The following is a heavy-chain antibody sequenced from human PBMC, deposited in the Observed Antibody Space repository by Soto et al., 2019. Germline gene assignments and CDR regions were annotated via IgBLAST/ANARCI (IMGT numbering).Heavy chain of an antibody. Sequence: PGGSLRLSCTASGFTFRNYIMNWVRQAPGKGLEWISTITADGGGAFYADSVKGRFTISRDNSKNTLYLQIHNLRAEDTALYYCAKGGSLGPRAHLVFDYWGQGTMVTVSS. D-gene: IGHD2-15*01. CDR3: AKGGSLGPRAHLVFDY. CDR2: ITADGGGA. J-gene: IGHJ4*02. V-gene: IGHV3-23*01. CDR1: GFTFRNYI.